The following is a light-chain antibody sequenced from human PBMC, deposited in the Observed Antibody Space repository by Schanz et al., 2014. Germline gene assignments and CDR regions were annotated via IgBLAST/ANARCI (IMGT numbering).Light chain of an antibody. V-gene: IGKV1-17*03. Sequence: DIQMTQSPSAMSASVGDRITITCRASQDIARYLAWFQQKPGKVPERLIYAAASLQIGVPSRFSGSGSGTEYTLTISSLQPEDLATYYCLQHKSYPWTFGQGTKVEIK. CDR2: AAA. J-gene: IGKJ1*01. CDR1: QDIARY. CDR3: LQHKSYPWT.